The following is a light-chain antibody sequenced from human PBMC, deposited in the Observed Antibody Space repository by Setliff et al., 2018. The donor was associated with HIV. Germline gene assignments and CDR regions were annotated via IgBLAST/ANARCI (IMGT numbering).Light chain of an antibody. CDR3: RSCSSSSTLV. J-gene: IGLJ2*01. CDR2: EFS. Sequence: QSALAQPPSVSGSPGQSVTISCTGTNSDVGSYNCVAWYQQSPGTAPKLMIYEFSNRPSGVPDRFSGSKYGNTASLTISGLQAEDEADYYCRSCSSSSTLVFGGGTQLTVL. CDR1: NSDVGSYNC. V-gene: IGLV2-18*02.